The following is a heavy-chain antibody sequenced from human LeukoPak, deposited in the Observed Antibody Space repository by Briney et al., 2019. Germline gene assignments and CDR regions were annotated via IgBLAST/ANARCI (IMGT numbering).Heavy chain of an antibody. CDR3: ARGGFAAAGRIDY. CDR2: IYYSGST. Sequence: SETLSLTCTVSGGSISSYYWSWIRQPPGKGLEWIGYIYYSGSTNYNPSLKSRVTISVDTSKNQFSLKLSSVTAADAAVYYCARGGFAAAGRIDYWGQGTLVTVSS. V-gene: IGHV4-59*01. D-gene: IGHD6-13*01. CDR1: GGSISSYY. J-gene: IGHJ4*02.